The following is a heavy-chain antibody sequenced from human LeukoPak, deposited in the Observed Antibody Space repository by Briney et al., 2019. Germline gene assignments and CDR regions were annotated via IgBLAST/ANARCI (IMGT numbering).Heavy chain of an antibody. CDR2: ISYDGTNK. CDR3: AKDQMIRWGSPIDDY. Sequence: PGGSPRLSCAASGFTFSRYGMHWVRQAPGKGLEWVAVISYDGTNKFYADSVKGRFTLSRDNSKNTLYLEMNSLRADDTAVYYCAKDQMIRWGSPIDDYWGQGTLVTVSS. V-gene: IGHV3-30*18. D-gene: IGHD3-16*01. CDR1: GFTFSRYG. J-gene: IGHJ4*02.